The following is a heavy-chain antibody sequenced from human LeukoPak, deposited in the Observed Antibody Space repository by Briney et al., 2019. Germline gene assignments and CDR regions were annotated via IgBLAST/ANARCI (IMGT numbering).Heavy chain of an antibody. D-gene: IGHD1-26*01. CDR1: GYTFTGYY. Sequence: ASVKVSCKASGYTFTGYYMHWVRQAPGQGLEWMGWINPNSGGTNYAQKFQGRVTMTGDTSISTAYMELSRLRSDDTAVYYCAREGSGSYLGAFDIWGQGTMVTVSS. CDR3: AREGSGSYLGAFDI. CDR2: INPNSGGT. V-gene: IGHV1-2*02. J-gene: IGHJ3*02.